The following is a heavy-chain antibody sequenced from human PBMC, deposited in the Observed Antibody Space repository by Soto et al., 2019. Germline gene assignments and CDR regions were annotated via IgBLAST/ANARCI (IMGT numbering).Heavy chain of an antibody. CDR1: GYTFTSYG. V-gene: IGHV1-18*01. CDR2: ISAYNGNT. CDR3: ARGMGLLWFGEEYYYYYVDV. D-gene: IGHD3-10*01. J-gene: IGHJ6*03. Sequence: GASVKVSCKASGYTFTSYGISWVRQAPGQGLEWMGWISAYNGNTNYAQKLQGRVTMTTDTSTSTAYMELRSLRSDDTAVYYCARGMGLLWFGEEYYYYYVDVWGKGTTVTVSS.